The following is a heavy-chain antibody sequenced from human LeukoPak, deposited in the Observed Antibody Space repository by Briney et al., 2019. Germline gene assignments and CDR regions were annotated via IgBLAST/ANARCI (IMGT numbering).Heavy chain of an antibody. CDR3: PRRSASSGWFRFDY. CDR1: GYSFTDHW. D-gene: IGHD6-13*01. CDR2: IYPRDSDT. Sequence: GESLKISCKVAGYSFTDHWIGWVRQMPGKGLEWMGIIYPRDSDTTYSPSFQGQVTISVDKSISTAYLQWSSLKASDTATYYCPRRSASSGWFRFDYWGQGTLVTVSS. V-gene: IGHV5-51*01. J-gene: IGHJ4*02.